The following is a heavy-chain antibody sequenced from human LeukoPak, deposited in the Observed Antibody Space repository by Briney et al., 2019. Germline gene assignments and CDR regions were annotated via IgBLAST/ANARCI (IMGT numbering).Heavy chain of an antibody. CDR2: TRNKANSYAT. J-gene: IGHJ3*02. CDR1: GFIFSDHY. Sequence: PGGSLRLSCAASGFIFSDHYMEWVRQAPGKGLEWVGRTRNKANSYATEYAASVKGRFTISRDDSKNSVYLQMNSLKTEDTAVYYCTRIYCTGGSCHDASDIWGQGTMVTVSS. D-gene: IGHD2-8*02. CDR3: TRIYCTGGSCHDASDI. V-gene: IGHV3-72*01.